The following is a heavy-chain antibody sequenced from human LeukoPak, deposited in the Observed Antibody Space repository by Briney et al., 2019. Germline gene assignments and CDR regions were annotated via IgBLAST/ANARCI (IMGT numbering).Heavy chain of an antibody. Sequence: VASVKVSCKASGVTFSSYAISWVRQAPGQGLEWMGGIIPIFGTANYAQKFQGRVTITADESTSTAYMELSSLRSEDTAVYYCAREGLQQLVFGYWGQGTLVTVSS. J-gene: IGHJ4*02. CDR3: AREGLQQLVFGY. CDR2: IIPIFGTA. CDR1: GVTFSSYA. V-gene: IGHV1-69*13. D-gene: IGHD6-13*01.